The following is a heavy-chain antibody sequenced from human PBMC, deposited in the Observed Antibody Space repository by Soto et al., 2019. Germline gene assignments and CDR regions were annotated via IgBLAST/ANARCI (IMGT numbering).Heavy chain of an antibody. CDR3: AGSESSSFGSYGMDV. CDR2: IGTAGDT. V-gene: IGHV3-13*01. Sequence: EVQLVESGGGLVQPGGSLRLSCAASGFTFSSYDMHWVRQATGKGLEWVSAIGTAGDTYYPGSVKGRFTISRENAKNSCYLKMNSLRAGDRAVYYCAGSESSSFGSYGMDVWGQGTTFTVSS. CDR1: GFTFSSYD. D-gene: IGHD3-3*02. J-gene: IGHJ6*02.